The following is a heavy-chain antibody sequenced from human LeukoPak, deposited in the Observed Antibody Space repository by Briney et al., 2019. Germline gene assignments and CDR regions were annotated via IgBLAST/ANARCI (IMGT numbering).Heavy chain of an antibody. CDR2: MNPNSGNT. V-gene: IGHV1-8*01. CDR1: GYTFTSYD. Sequence: ASVKVSCKASGYTFTSYDINWVRQATGQGLEWMGWMNPNSGNTGYAQKFQGRVTMTRNTSISTAYMELSSLRSEDTAVYYCARGRYCSGGSCHTGHYYYYGIDVWGQGTTVTVSS. D-gene: IGHD2-15*01. CDR3: ARGRYCSGGSCHTGHYYYYGIDV. J-gene: IGHJ6*02.